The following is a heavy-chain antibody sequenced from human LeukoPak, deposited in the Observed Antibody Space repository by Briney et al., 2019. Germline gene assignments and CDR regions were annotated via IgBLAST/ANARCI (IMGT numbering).Heavy chain of an antibody. CDR1: GGSISSSSYY. D-gene: IGHD3-22*01. V-gene: IGHV4-39*07. CDR2: IYYSGST. Sequence: SETLSLTCTVSGGSISSSSYYWGWIRQPPGKGLEWIGSIYYSGSTYYNPSLKSRVTISVDTSKNQFSLKLSSVTAADTAVYYCARDGVSYFDNSGYYVPDAFDIWGQGTMVTVSS. CDR3: ARDGVSYFDNSGYYVPDAFDI. J-gene: IGHJ3*02.